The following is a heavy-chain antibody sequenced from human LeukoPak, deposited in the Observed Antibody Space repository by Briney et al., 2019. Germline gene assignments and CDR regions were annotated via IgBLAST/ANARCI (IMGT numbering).Heavy chain of an antibody. CDR3: ASGQGDYGDYA. D-gene: IGHD4-17*01. J-gene: IGHJ5*02. CDR1: GGSFSGYY. V-gene: IGHV4-34*01. Sequence: SETLSLTCAVYGGSFSGYYWSWIRQPPGKGLEWIGENNHSGSTNYNPSLKSRVTISVDTSKNQFSLKLSSVTAADTAVYYCASGQGDYGDYAWGQGTLVTVSS. CDR2: NNHSGST.